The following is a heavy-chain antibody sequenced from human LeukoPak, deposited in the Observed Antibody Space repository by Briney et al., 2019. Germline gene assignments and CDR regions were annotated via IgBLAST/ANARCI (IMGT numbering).Heavy chain of an antibody. V-gene: IGHV3-7*01. CDR1: GFTFSSDW. Sequence: GGSLRLSCLASGFTFSSDWMSCVRQAPGKGLEWVARISQDGSETSYVDSVKGRLTISRDNANNSLCLQMDSLRAEDTGVNDCARDKSYGLDVWGQGTTVIVSS. CDR3: ARDKSYGLDV. CDR2: ISQDGSET. J-gene: IGHJ6*02.